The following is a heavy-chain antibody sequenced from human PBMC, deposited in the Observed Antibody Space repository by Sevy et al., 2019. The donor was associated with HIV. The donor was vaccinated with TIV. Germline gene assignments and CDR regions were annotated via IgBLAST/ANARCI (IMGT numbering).Heavy chain of an antibody. CDR1: GYTFTSYG. CDR2: ISTYNSIR. CDR3: VTTKDYYDSSGYPFDY. V-gene: IGHV1-18*01. J-gene: IGHJ4*02. D-gene: IGHD3-22*01. Sequence: ASVKVSCKASGYTFTSYGISWVRQAPGQGLEWMGWISTYNSIRNSAQKFQDRVTMTTDTSTSTAYMELRSLRSDDTAVYYCVTTKDYYDSSGYPFDYWGQGTQVTVSS.